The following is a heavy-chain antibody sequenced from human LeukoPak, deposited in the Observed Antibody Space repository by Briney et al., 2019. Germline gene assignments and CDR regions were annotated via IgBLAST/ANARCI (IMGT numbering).Heavy chain of an antibody. CDR2: IKQDGSEK. CDR3: ARDRGAFDF. J-gene: IGHJ3*01. Sequence: GGSPRLSCVASGFTFSSYWMSWVRQAPGKGLEWVANIKQDGSEKYYVDSVKGRFTISRDNAKNSLYLQMNSLRAEDTAVYYCARDRGAFDFGGQGTMVTVSS. V-gene: IGHV3-7*01. CDR1: GFTFSSYW.